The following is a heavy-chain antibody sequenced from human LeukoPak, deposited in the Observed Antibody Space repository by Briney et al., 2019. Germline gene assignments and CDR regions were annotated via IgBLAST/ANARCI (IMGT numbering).Heavy chain of an antibody. CDR1: GGSISSYY. V-gene: IGHV4-59*08. J-gene: IGHJ6*03. Sequence: PSETLSLTCTVSGGSISSYYWSWIRQPPGKGLEWIGYIYYSGSTDYNPSLRSRVTISVDTSKNQFSLKLSSVTAADTAVYYCARHYDSTLYYYYYMDVWGKGTTVTVSS. CDR3: ARHYDSTLYYYYYMDV. D-gene: IGHD3-22*01. CDR2: IYYSGST.